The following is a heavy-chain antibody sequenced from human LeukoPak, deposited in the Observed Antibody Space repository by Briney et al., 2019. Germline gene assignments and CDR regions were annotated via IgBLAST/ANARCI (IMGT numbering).Heavy chain of an antibody. CDR3: AKESSGWLDY. D-gene: IGHD6-19*01. CDR2: ISGSGGST. V-gene: IGHV3-23*01. J-gene: IGHJ4*02. Sequence: GGSLRLSCAASGFTFSIYAMSWVRQAPGKGLEWVSAISGSGGSTYYADSVKGRFTISRDNSKNTLYLQMNSLRADDTAVYSCAKESSGWLDYWGQGTLVTVSS. CDR1: GFTFSIYA.